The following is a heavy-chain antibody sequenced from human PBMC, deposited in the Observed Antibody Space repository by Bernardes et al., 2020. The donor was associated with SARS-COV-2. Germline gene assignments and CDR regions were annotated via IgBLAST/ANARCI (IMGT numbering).Heavy chain of an antibody. V-gene: IGHV1-24*01. Sequence: ASVKVSCKVSGYTLTELSMHWVRQAPGKGLEWMGGFDPEDGETIYAQKFQGRVTMTEDTSTDTAYMELISLRSEDTAVYYCATGPAVAGLYYYYYGMDVWGQGTTVTVSS. CDR3: ATGPAVAGLYYYYYGMDV. CDR2: FDPEDGET. CDR1: GYTLTELS. J-gene: IGHJ6*02. D-gene: IGHD6-19*01.